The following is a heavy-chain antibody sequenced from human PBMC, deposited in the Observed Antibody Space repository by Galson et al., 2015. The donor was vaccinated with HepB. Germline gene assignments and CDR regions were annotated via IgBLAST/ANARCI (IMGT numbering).Heavy chain of an antibody. CDR3: ARSGQGYDILTGSLDY. CDR2: IRFDGSTT. D-gene: IGHD3-9*01. V-gene: IGHV3-33*01. CDR1: GFTFTTYG. J-gene: IGHJ4*02. Sequence: SLRLSCAASGFTFTTYGMHWVRQAPGKGLDWVAFIRFDGSTTYYADSVKGRFTISRDDARNSLYLQMNSLRDEDTAVYYCARSGQGYDILTGSLDYWGQGTLVT.